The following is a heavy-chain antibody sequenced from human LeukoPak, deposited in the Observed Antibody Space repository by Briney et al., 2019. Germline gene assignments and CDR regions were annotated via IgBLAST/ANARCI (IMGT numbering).Heavy chain of an antibody. CDR3: ARDRRDGYKTYYYYYYMDV. CDR1: GGSISSYY. V-gene: IGHV4-4*07. CDR2: IYTSGST. J-gene: IGHJ6*03. Sequence: PSETLPLTCTVSGGSISSYYWSWIRQPAGKGLEWIGRIYTSGSTNYNPSLKSRVTMSVDTSKNQFSLKLSSVTAADTAVYYCARDRRDGYKTYYYYYYMDVWGKGTTVTISS. D-gene: IGHD5-24*01.